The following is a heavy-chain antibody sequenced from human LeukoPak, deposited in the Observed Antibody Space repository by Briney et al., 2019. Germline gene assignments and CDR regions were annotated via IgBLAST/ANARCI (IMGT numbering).Heavy chain of an antibody. J-gene: IGHJ6*03. CDR1: GFSFSSFA. CDR2: ITGSGGNT. D-gene: IGHD6-19*01. CDR3: ARTVAGPSPSYYYYYYMDV. V-gene: IGHV3-23*01. Sequence: GGSLRLSCAASGFSFSSFAMSGAPQAPGKGREWGSAITGSGGNTYYADSVKGRFTISRDNAKYSLFLQMNSLRAEDTAVYYCARTVAGPSPSYYYYYYMDVWGKGTTVTVSS.